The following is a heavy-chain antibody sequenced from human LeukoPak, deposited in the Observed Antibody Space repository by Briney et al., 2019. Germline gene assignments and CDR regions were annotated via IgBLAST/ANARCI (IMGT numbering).Heavy chain of an antibody. CDR1: GFTFSNAW. J-gene: IGHJ4*02. CDR2: IKSKTDGGTT. D-gene: IGHD5-24*01. Sequence: GGSLRLSCAASGFTFSNAWMSWVRQAPGKGLEWVGRIKSKTDGGTTDYAAPVKGRFTISRDDSKNTLYLQMNSLKTEDTAVYYCTTGTKMATSLWDYWGQGTLVTVSS. V-gene: IGHV3-15*01. CDR3: TTGTKMATSLWDY.